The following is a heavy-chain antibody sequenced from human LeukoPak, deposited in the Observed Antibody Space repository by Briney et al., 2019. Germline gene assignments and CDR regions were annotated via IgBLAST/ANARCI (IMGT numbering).Heavy chain of an antibody. CDR2: INPNSGGT. J-gene: IGHJ4*02. V-gene: IGHV1-2*02. Sequence: GASVKVSCKASGYTFTGYFLHWVRQAPGHGLEWMGWINPNSGGTKYAQKFQGRVTLTRDTSITTAYMDLTRLKSDDTAVYFCARDLGTRDLSFDYWGQGTLLSVSS. D-gene: IGHD2-8*01. CDR1: GYTFTGYF. CDR3: ARDLGTRDLSFDY.